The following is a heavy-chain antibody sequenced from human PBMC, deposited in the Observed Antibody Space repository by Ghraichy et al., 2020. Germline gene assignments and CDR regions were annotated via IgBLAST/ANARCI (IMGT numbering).Heavy chain of an antibody. Sequence: SETPSLTCAVYGGSFSGYYWSWIRQPPGKGLEWIGEINHSGSTNYNPSLKSRVTISVDTSKNQFSLKLSSVTAADTAVYYCARGSAVGYSRFWGQGTLVTVSS. V-gene: IGHV4-34*01. CDR1: GGSFSGYY. D-gene: IGHD1-26*01. CDR3: ARGSAVGYSRF. J-gene: IGHJ4*02. CDR2: INHSGST.